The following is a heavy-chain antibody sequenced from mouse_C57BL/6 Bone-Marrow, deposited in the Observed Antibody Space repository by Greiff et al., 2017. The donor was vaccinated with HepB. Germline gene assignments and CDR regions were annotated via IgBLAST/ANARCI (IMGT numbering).Heavy chain of an antibody. CDR1: GYTFTSYW. Sequence: QVQLQQSGTVLARPGASVKMSCKTSGYTFTSYWMHWVKQRPIQGLEWIGNIDPSDSETHYNQKFKDKATLTVDKSSSTAYMQLSSLTSEDSAVYYCARDELRLRFDYWGQGTTLTVSS. V-gene: IGHV1-52*01. CDR3: ARDELRLRFDY. D-gene: IGHD3-2*02. J-gene: IGHJ2*01. CDR2: IDPSDSET.